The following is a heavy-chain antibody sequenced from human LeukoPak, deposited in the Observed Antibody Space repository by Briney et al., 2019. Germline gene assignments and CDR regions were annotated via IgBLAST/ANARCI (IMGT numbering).Heavy chain of an antibody. Sequence: PSETLSLTCTVSGGSSSSYYWSWLRQPPGQGLEGIGYIYYSGSTNYNPSLTSRVTISVDTSKNQFSLKLSSVTAADTAVYYCARAVSGRFDYWGQGTLVTVSS. CDR1: GGSSSSYY. D-gene: IGHD6-19*01. V-gene: IGHV4-59*08. CDR3: ARAVSGRFDY. CDR2: IYYSGST. J-gene: IGHJ4*02.